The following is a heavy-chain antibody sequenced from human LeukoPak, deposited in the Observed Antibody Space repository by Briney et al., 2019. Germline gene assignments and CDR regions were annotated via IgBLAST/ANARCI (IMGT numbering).Heavy chain of an antibody. CDR2: ISSSSSYI. Sequence: PGGSLRLPCAASGFTFSSYSMNWVRQAPGKGLEWVSSISSSSSYIYYADSVKGRFTISRDNAKNSLYLQMNSLRAEDTAVYYCARDQSEGYDILTGPPPFDPWGQGTLVTVSS. D-gene: IGHD3-9*01. J-gene: IGHJ5*02. CDR3: ARDQSEGYDILTGPPPFDP. CDR1: GFTFSSYS. V-gene: IGHV3-21*01.